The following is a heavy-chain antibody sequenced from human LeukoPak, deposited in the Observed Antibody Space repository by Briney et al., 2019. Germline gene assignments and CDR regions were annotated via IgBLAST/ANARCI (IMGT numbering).Heavy chain of an antibody. CDR1: GFTFSSYA. V-gene: IGHV3-23*01. D-gene: IGHD6-19*01. CDR3: AKDLEYSSGWSDAFDI. CDR2: ISGSGGST. Sequence: PGGSLRLSCAASGFTFSSYAMSWVRQAPGKGLEWASAISGSGGSTYYADSVKGRFTISRDNSKNTLYLQMNSLRAEDTAVYYCAKDLEYSSGWSDAFDIWGQGTMVTVSS. J-gene: IGHJ3*02.